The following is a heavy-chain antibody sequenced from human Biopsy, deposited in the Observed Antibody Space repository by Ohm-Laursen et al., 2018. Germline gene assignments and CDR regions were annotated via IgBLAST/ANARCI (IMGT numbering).Heavy chain of an antibody. CDR1: GGSISSYY. CDR2: IYYTGST. Sequence: SETLSLTCTVSGGSISSYYWSWIRQPPGKGLEWIGYIYYTGSTNYNPSLKSRFTISVDTSMKHLSLRLTSVTAADTAVYYCARHAPSYSGSYWRYFDLWGRGTLVTVSS. D-gene: IGHD1-26*01. J-gene: IGHJ2*01. CDR3: ARHAPSYSGSYWRYFDL. V-gene: IGHV4-59*08.